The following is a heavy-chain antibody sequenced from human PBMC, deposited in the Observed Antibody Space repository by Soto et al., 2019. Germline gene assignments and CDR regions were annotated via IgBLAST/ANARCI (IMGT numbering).Heavy chain of an antibody. D-gene: IGHD5-18*01. CDR3: ARDRGFRGYSYGEYYFDY. CDR1: GGSISSGGYY. V-gene: IGHV4-31*03. J-gene: IGHJ4*02. Sequence: QVQLQESGPGLVKPSQTLSLTCTVSGGSISSGGYYWSWIRQHPGKGLEWIGYIYYSGSTYYNPSLKSRVTISVDTSKNQFSLKLSSVTAADTAVYYCARDRGFRGYSYGEYYFDYWGQGTLVTVSS. CDR2: IYYSGST.